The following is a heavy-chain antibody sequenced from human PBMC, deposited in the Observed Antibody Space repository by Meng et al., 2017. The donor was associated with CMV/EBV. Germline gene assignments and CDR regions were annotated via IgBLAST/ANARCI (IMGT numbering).Heavy chain of an antibody. CDR1: GGSISSYY. D-gene: IGHD3-10*01. J-gene: IGHJ4*02. CDR2: IYYSGSN. CDR3: ARVGVGESFDY. Sequence: SQTLSLPCTVSGGSISSYYWSWIRQPPGKGLEWIGYIYYSGSNNYNPSLKSRVTISVDTSKNQFALKLSSVTAADTAVYYCARVGVGESFDYWGQGTLVTVSS. V-gene: IGHV4-59*01.